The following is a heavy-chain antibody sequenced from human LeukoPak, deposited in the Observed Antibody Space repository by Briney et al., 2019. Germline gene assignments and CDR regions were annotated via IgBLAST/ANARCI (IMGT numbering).Heavy chain of an antibody. CDR2: IYYGGST. Sequence: SETLSLTCTVSACSITYGHQWGWIRQSPGRGLEWIGHIYYGGSTSYNPSLKSRVTLSVDTSKNQFSLNLTSVTAADTAVYYCARLKSPSYGASNFDYWGQGTLVTVSS. D-gene: IGHD3-16*01. J-gene: IGHJ4*02. CDR1: ACSITYGHQ. V-gene: IGHV4-38-2*02. CDR3: ARLKSPSYGASNFDY.